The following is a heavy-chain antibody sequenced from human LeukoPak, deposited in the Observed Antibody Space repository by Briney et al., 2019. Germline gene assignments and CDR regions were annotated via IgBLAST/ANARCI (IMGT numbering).Heavy chain of an antibody. J-gene: IGHJ4*02. Sequence: GGSLRLSCAASGFTFSSYSMNWVRQAPGKGLEWVSSISSSSSYIYYADSVKGRFTISRDNAKNSLYLQMNSLRAEDTAVYYCGRAYDYVGGSYRYPDYGGQGPRVTVS. V-gene: IGHV3-21*01. CDR2: ISSSSSYI. CDR3: GRAYDYVGGSYRYPDY. D-gene: IGHD3-16*02. CDR1: GFTFSSYS.